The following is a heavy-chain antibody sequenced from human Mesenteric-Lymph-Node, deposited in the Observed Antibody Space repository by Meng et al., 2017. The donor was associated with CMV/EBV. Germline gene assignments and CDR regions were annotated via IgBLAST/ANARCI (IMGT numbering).Heavy chain of an antibody. D-gene: IGHD3-22*01. CDR3: AKDYYDSSGPTRNYYYYYGMDV. CDR2: ISSRSSYI. Sequence: GGSLRLSCAASGSSLSTYTMNWVRQAPGKGLEWVSSISSRSSYIYYADSVKGRFTISRDNSKNMLYLQMNSLRAEDTAVYYCAKDYYDSSGPTRNYYYYYGMDVWGQGTTVTVSS. J-gene: IGHJ6*02. V-gene: IGHV3-21*04. CDR1: GSSLSTYT.